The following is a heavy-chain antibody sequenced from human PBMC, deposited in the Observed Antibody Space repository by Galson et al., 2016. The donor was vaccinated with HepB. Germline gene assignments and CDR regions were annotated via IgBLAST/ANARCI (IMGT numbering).Heavy chain of an antibody. J-gene: IGHJ4*02. Sequence: SLRLSCAASGFSFRDTDMHWVRQPSGKGLEWVSAVGFAGDSYYEVSVEGRFTASRENAANLLFLQMNNLRDEDTGVYFCVKDRADGSAEAILDSWGQGTLVIVSS. D-gene: IGHD3-10*01. V-gene: IGHV3-13*01. CDR3: VKDRADGSAEAILDS. CDR2: VGFAGDS. CDR1: GFSFRDTD.